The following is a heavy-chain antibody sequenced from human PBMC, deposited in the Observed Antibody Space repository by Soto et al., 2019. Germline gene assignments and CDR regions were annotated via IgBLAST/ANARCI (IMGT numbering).Heavy chain of an antibody. CDR2: IYHSGST. D-gene: IGHD3-16*01. Sequence: SETLSLTCAVSGYSISSGYYWAWIRQPPGKGLEWIGSIYHSGSTYYKPSLESRVTISVDTSKNQFSLKLRSVTAAETAVYYCGRAPGDPVYYFDYWGQGTLVTVSS. CDR1: GYSISSGYY. V-gene: IGHV4-38-2*01. J-gene: IGHJ4*02. CDR3: GRAPGDPVYYFDY.